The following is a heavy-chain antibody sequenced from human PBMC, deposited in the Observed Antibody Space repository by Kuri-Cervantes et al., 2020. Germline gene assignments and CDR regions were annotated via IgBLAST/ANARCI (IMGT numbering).Heavy chain of an antibody. D-gene: IGHD4-11*01. CDR2: VYHSGNT. J-gene: IGHJ6*03. CDR1: GYSISSGYY. Sequence: SQTLSLTCVVFGYSISSGYYWGWIRQSPGKGLEWIGSVYHSGNTYYNPSLKSRVTMSRDTSKNQFFLRLRSVTAADTAVYYCARESHDSNKYYYYMDVWGEGTTVTVSS. CDR3: ARESHDSNKYYYYMDV. V-gene: IGHV4-38-2*02.